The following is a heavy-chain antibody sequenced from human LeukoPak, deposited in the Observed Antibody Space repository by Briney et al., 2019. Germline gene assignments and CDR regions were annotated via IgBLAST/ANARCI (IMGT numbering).Heavy chain of an antibody. Sequence: GGSLRLSCAASGFTFSSYAMSWVRQAPGKGLEWVSAISGSGGSTYYADSVKGRFTISRDNSKNTLYLQMNSLRAEDTAVYYCAKDIVVVPAATGAFDIWGQGTMVTVSS. D-gene: IGHD2-2*01. V-gene: IGHV3-23*01. CDR1: GFTFSSYA. J-gene: IGHJ3*02. CDR2: ISGSGGST. CDR3: AKDIVVVPAATGAFDI.